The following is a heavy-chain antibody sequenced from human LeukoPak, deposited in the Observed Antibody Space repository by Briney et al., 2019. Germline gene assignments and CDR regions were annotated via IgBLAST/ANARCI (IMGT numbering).Heavy chain of an antibody. CDR3: ARDRYFDWLLFDY. CDR1: GFTFSSYS. D-gene: IGHD3-9*01. J-gene: IGHJ4*02. CDR2: ISSSSSTI. V-gene: IGHV3-48*01. Sequence: PGGSLRLSCAASGFTFSSYSMNWVRQAPGKGLEWVSYISSSSSTIYYADSVKGRFTISRDNAKNSLYLQMNSLRAEDTAVYYCARDRYFDWLLFDYWGQGTLVTVSS.